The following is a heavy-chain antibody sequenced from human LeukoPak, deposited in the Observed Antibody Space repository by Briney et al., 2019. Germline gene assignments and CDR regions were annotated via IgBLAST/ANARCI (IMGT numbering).Heavy chain of an antibody. Sequence: SETLSLTCTVSGGSISSGGYYWSWIRQHPGKGLGWIGYIYYSGSTYYNPSLKSRVPISVDTSKNQFSLKLSSVAAAETAVYYCARDIGVDYGGNYFDYWGQGTLVTVSS. CDR1: GGSISSGGYY. CDR3: ARDIGVDYGGNYFDY. J-gene: IGHJ4*02. CDR2: IYYSGST. V-gene: IGHV4-31*03. D-gene: IGHD4-23*01.